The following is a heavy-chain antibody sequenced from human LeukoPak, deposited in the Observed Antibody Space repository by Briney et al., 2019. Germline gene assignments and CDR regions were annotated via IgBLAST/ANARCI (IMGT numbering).Heavy chain of an antibody. CDR2: ISGSGGST. CDR1: GFTFSSFA. J-gene: IGHJ4*02. V-gene: IGHV3-23*01. D-gene: IGHD3-22*01. CDR3: ATPTMIVDEGELY. Sequence: GGSLRLSCAASGFTFSSFAMSWVRQAPGKGLEWVSAISGSGGSTYYADSVKGRFTISRDNSKNTLYLQMNSLRAEDTAVYYCATPTMIVDEGELYWGQGTLVTVSS.